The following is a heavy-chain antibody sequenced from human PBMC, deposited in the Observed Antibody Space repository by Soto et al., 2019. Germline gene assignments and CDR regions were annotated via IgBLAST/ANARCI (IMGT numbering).Heavy chain of an antibody. CDR3: ARHTGYFDY. Sequence: QVQLQESGPGLVKPSETLSLTCTVSGGSISSYYWSWIRQPPGKGLEWIGYIYYSGSTNYNPSLTSRVTISVDTSKNQFSLKLSSVTAADTAVYYCARHTGYFDYWGQGTLVTVSS. CDR2: IYYSGST. CDR1: GGSISSYY. V-gene: IGHV4-59*08. J-gene: IGHJ4*02.